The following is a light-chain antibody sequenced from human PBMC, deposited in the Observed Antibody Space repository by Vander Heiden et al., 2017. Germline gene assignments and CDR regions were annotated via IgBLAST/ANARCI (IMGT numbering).Light chain of an antibody. CDR3: QSYDSSLSGWV. J-gene: IGLJ3*02. CDR1: SCNIGAVGD. CDR2: GNI. Sequence: LRPAPAGPRAHAQRALDPYTGGSCNIGAVGDVHWYQQLPGTAPKLRLVGNIKRRSGVPDRFSASKSGATAYLATTGLQAEDEADYDRQSYDSSLSGWVFGGGTKLTVL. V-gene: IGLV1-40*01.